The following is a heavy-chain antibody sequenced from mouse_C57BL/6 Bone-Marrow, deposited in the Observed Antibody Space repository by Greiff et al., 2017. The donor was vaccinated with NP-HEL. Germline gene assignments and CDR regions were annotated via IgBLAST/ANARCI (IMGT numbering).Heavy chain of an antibody. D-gene: IGHD2-1*01. CDR3: AREDYGNYEGWFAY. J-gene: IGHJ3*01. CDR1: GFTFSDYY. Sequence: EVMLVESEGGLVQPGSSMKLSCTASGFTFSDYYMAWVRQVPEKGLEWVANINYDGSSTYYLDSLKSRFIISRDNAKNILYLQMSSLKSEDTATYYCAREDYGNYEGWFAYWGQGTLVTVSA. V-gene: IGHV5-16*01. CDR2: INYDGSST.